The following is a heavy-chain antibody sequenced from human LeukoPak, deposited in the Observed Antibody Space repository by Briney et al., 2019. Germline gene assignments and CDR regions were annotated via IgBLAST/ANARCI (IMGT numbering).Heavy chain of an antibody. J-gene: IGHJ5*02. D-gene: IGHD3-10*01. CDR3: ARVGVRYGSGSPRFDP. CDR1: GYTFTSYA. CDR2: INTNTGNP. V-gene: IGHV7-4-1*02. Sequence: ASVKVSCKASGYTFTSYAMNWVRQAPGQGLEWMGWINTNTGNPTYAQGFTGRFVFSLDTSAITAYLQISSLKAEDTAVYYCARVGVRYGSGSPRFDPWGQGTLVTVSS.